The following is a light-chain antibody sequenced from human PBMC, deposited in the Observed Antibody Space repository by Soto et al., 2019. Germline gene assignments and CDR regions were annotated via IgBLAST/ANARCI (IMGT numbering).Light chain of an antibody. J-gene: IGLJ2*01. Sequence: QSVLTQPASVSGSPGQSITISCTGTSSDVGGYNYVSWYQHHPGKAPKLIIYDVSNRPSGVSNRFSGSKSGNTASLTISGRQAEDEAEYYCSSYTGSSTPVVFGGGTKLTVL. CDR3: SSYTGSSTPVV. V-gene: IGLV2-14*03. CDR2: DVS. CDR1: SSDVGGYNY.